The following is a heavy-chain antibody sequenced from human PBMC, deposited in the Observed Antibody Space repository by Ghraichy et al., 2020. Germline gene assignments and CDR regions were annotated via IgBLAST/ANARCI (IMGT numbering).Heavy chain of an antibody. V-gene: IGHV3-64D*06. D-gene: IGHD3-22*01. Sequence: GGSLRLSCSASGFAFGTYAMHWVRQAPGKGLEYVSAISTNGGSIYYADSVKGRFTISRDNSKNTLYLQMSSLRAEDTAVYYCVKDESRLVVPYYFDSWGQGTLVIVSS. CDR1: GFAFGTYA. CDR2: ISTNGGSI. CDR3: VKDESRLVVPYYFDS. J-gene: IGHJ4*02.